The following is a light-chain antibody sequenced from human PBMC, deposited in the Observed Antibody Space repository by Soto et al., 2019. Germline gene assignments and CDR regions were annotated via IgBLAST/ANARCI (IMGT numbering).Light chain of an antibody. J-gene: IGKJ4*01. CDR3: QKYNSSPLI. Sequence: DIQMTQSPSSLSASFGDRVTSTCRASPGIGDYLAWFQQKPWNAPKLLIYAASTFQSGVPSRFSVSGSGTDFTLTISSLQPEYVAPYYYQKYNSSPLIFGGGTQVEIK. CDR1: PGIGDY. CDR2: AAS. V-gene: IGKV1-27*01.